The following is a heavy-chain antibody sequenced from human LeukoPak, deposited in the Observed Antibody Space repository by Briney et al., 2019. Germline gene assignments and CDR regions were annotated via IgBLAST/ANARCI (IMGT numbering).Heavy chain of an antibody. CDR3: ARGAGSYFPGHFDY. D-gene: IGHD1-26*01. J-gene: IGHJ4*02. CDR1: GYTFTGYY. CDR2: INPNSGGT. Sequence: ASVKVSCKASGYTFTGYYMHWVRQAPGQGLEWMGWINPNSGGTNYAQNFQGRVTMTRDTSISTAYMELSRLRSDDTAVYYCARGAGSYFPGHFDYWGQGTLVTVSS. V-gene: IGHV1-2*02.